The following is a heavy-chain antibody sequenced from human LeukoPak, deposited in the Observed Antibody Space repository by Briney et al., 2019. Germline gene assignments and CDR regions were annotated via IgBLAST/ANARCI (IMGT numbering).Heavy chain of an antibody. CDR2: INHSGST. D-gene: IGHD3-9*01. Sequence: SETLSLTCAVYGGSFSGYYWSWIRQPPGKGLEWIGEINHSGSTNYNPSLKSRVTISVDTSKNQFSLKLSSVTAADTAVYYCARGVTIYAFDIWGQGTMVTVSS. CDR1: GGSFSGYY. V-gene: IGHV4-34*01. J-gene: IGHJ3*02. CDR3: ARGVTIYAFDI.